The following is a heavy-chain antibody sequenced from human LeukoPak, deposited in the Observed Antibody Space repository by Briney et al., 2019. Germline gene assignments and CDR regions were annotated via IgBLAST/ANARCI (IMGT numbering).Heavy chain of an antibody. D-gene: IGHD3-22*01. V-gene: IGHV1-2*04. Sequence: ASVKVSCKASGYTFTSYYMHWVRQAPGQGLEWMGWINPNSGGTNYAQKFQGWVTMTRDTSISTAYMELSRLRSDDTAVYYCARATYYYDSSGYYYAASRDDAFDIWGQGTMVTVSS. CDR3: ARATYYYDSSGYYYAASRDDAFDI. J-gene: IGHJ3*02. CDR1: GYTFTSYY. CDR2: INPNSGGT.